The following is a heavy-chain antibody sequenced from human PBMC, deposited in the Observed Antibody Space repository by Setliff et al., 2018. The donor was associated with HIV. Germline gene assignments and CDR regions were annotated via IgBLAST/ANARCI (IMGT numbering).Heavy chain of an antibody. D-gene: IGHD3-10*01. Sequence: HPGGSLRLSCVASGFTFNLYTMNWVRQTPGKGLEWVSAISGSGSPLYTADSVKGRFSISRDNAKNTLSLHMDGLSAEDTAVYYCARDPGITTMVNWYFDLWGRGTLVTVSS. J-gene: IGHJ2*01. CDR1: GFTFNLYT. CDR3: ARDPGITTMVNWYFDL. CDR2: ISGSGSPL. V-gene: IGHV3-48*01.